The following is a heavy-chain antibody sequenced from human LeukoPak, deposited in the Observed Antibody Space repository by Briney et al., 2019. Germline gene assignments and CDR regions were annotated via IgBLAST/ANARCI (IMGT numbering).Heavy chain of an antibody. D-gene: IGHD4-11*01. J-gene: IGHJ4*02. V-gene: IGHV3-30*18. Sequence: PGRSLRLSCAASGLTFNSFGMHWVRQAPGKGLEWVAVISFDGSNKYFADSVKGRFSISRDNSKNTLDLQMNSLRAEDTAVYYCAKAFHTVTTFDYWGQGTLVTVSS. CDR2: ISFDGSNK. CDR1: GLTFNSFG. CDR3: AKAFHTVTTFDY.